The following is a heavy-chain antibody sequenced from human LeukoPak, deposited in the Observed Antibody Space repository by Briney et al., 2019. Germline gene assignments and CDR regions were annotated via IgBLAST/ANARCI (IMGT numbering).Heavy chain of an antibody. V-gene: IGHV3-23*01. D-gene: IGHD2-2*03. CDR3: AKDLDIVVVPAAVYFDY. CDR2: IIGSGGST. J-gene: IGHJ4*02. CDR1: XFPFSSYA. Sequence: XASXFPFSSYAMSWVRRAPGKGLEWVSAIIGSGGSTYYSDSVKGRFTISRDNSKNTLYLQMNSLRAEDTAVYYCAKDLDIVVVPAAVYFDYWGQGTLVTVSS.